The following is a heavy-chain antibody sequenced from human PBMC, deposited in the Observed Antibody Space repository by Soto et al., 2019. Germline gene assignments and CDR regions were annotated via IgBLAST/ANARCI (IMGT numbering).Heavy chain of an antibody. CDR2: IKGDESST. CDR3: ARGGLGTYLLDY. CDR1: GFTFNSHW. J-gene: IGHJ4*02. Sequence: EVQLVESGGGLVQPGGSLRLSCAASGFTFNSHWMHWVRQAPGKGLVWVSRIKGDESSTSYADSVKGRFTISRDNAKNTLYLQMTSLRAEETAVYYCARGGLGTYLLDYWGQGALVTVSS. V-gene: IGHV3-74*01. D-gene: IGHD3-10*01.